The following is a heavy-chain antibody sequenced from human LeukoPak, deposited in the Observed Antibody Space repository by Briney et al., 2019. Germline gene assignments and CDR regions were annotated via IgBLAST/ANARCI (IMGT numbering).Heavy chain of an antibody. CDR1: GFTFSNYG. CDR3: AKPYCRATRCYLYLYGMDV. V-gene: IGHV3-30*18. J-gene: IGHJ6*02. CDR2: ISSDGTTK. Sequence: PGGSLRLSCEASGFTFSNYGMHWVRQAPGKGLEWVAVISSDGTTKYYGDSVKGRFTVSRDSSKYTLYLDLNSLRAEDTAVYYCAKPYCRATRCYLYLYGMDVWGQGTTVIVSS. D-gene: IGHD2-2*01.